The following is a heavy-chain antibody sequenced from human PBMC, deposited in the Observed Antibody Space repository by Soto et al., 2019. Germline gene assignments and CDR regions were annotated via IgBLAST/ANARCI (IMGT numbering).Heavy chain of an antibody. CDR1: GYTLTELS. J-gene: IGHJ4*02. CDR2: FDLEDGET. CDR3: ATRTDWGSDYFDY. Sequence: GAAVKVSCKVSGYTLTELSMHWVRQAPGKGLEWMGGFDLEDGETIYAQKFQGRGTMNENTSKDTAYMELSSLRSEDTAVYYCATRTDWGSDYFDYWGQGTLVTVSS. D-gene: IGHD7-27*01. V-gene: IGHV1-24*01.